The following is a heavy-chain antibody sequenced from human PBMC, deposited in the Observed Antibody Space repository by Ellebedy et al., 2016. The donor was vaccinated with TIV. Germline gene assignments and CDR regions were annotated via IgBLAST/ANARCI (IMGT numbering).Heavy chain of an antibody. CDR3: AREDVATTTYYYGMDV. CDR1: GFTVSSKY. CDR2: IFGDDYT. D-gene: IGHD5-12*01. J-gene: IGHJ6*02. V-gene: IGHV3-66*02. Sequence: PGGSLRLSCAASGFTVSSKYMSWVRQAPGKGLEWVSIIFGDDYTYYADSVKGRFTISRDNSKNTLYLQMNSLRPEDTAIYYCAREDVATTTYYYGMDVWGQGTAVAVSS.